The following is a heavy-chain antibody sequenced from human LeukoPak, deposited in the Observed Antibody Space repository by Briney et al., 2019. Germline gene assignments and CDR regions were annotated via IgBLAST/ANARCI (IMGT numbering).Heavy chain of an antibody. CDR3: ARAPGSSWYPGHTYYFDY. Sequence: SETLSLTCAVYGGSFSGYYWSWIRQPPGKGLEWIGEINHSGSTNYNPSLKSRVTISVDTSKNQFSLKLSSVTAADTAVYYCARAPGSSWYPGHTYYFDYWGQGTLVTVSS. CDR2: INHSGST. CDR1: GGSFSGYY. V-gene: IGHV4-34*01. J-gene: IGHJ4*02. D-gene: IGHD6-13*01.